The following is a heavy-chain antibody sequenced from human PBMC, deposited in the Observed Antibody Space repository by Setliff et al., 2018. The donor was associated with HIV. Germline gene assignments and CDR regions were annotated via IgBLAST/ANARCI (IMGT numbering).Heavy chain of an antibody. V-gene: IGHV1-69*13. CDR3: AAGYCGGDCYSRQSYFDY. J-gene: IGHJ4*02. Sequence: GASVKVSCKASGGTFSSHAISWVRQDPGQGLEWMGGIIPIFGTANYAQKFQGRVTITADESTSTAYMELSSLRSEDTAVYYCAAGYCGGDCYSRQSYFDYWGQGTLVTVSS. D-gene: IGHD2-21*02. CDR1: GGTFSSHA. CDR2: IIPIFGTA.